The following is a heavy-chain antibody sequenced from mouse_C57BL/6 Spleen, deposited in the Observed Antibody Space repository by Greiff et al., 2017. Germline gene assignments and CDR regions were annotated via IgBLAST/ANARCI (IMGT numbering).Heavy chain of an antibody. V-gene: IGHV14-4*01. Sequence: EVQLQQSGAELVRPGASVKLSCTASGFNIKDDYMHWVKQRPEQGLEWIGWLDPENGDTEYASKFQGKATITADTSSNTAYLQLSSLTSEDTAVYYSTTGGNLYFDGWGTGTTVTVSS. CDR1: GFNIKDDY. CDR3: TTGGNLYFDG. CDR2: LDPENGDT. J-gene: IGHJ1*03.